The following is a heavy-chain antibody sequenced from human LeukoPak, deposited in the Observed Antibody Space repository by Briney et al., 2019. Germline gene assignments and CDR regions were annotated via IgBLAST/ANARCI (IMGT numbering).Heavy chain of an antibody. CDR2: VIPIFGTA. CDR1: GGTFSSYA. J-gene: IGHJ3*02. D-gene: IGHD3-22*01. Sequence: SVKVSCKASGGTFSSYAISWVRQAPGQGLEWMGGVIPIFGTANYAQKFQGRVTITADESTSTAYMELSSLRSEDTAVYYCARDLPREYYYDSSEDLGAFDIWGQGTMVTVSS. V-gene: IGHV1-69*13. CDR3: ARDLPREYYYDSSEDLGAFDI.